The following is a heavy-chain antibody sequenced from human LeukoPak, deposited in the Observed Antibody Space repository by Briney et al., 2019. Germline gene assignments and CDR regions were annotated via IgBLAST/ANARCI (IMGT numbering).Heavy chain of an antibody. CDR2: IKSKTDGGTT. V-gene: IGHV3-15*07. J-gene: IGHJ4*02. CDR3: TTADNYDGSGSYYKRVDY. Sequence: GGSLRLSCAASGVIFSNTWMNWVRQAPGKGLEWVGRIKSKTDGGTTDYAAPVKGRFTISRDDSTNTLYLQMNSLKTEDTAVYYCTTADNYDGSGSYYKRVDYWGQGTLVTVSS. CDR1: GVIFSNTW. D-gene: IGHD3-10*01.